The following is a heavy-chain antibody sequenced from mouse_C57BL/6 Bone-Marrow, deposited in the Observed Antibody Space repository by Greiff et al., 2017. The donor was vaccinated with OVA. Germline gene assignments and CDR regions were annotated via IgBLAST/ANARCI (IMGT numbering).Heavy chain of an antibody. CDR2: ISNGGGST. V-gene: IGHV5-12*01. J-gene: IGHJ4*01. Sequence: EVKLMESGGGLVQPGGSLKLSCAASGFTFSDYYMYWVRQTPEKRLEWVAYISNGGGSTYYPDTVKGRFTISRDNAKNTLYLQMSRLKSEDTAMYYCARHSNYPYYYAMDYWGQGTSVTVSS. CDR1: GFTFSDYY. CDR3: ARHSNYPYYYAMDY. D-gene: IGHD2-5*01.